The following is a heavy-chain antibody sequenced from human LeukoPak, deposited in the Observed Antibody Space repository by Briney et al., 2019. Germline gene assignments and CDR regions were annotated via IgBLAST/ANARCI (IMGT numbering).Heavy chain of an antibody. CDR3: AKGLYRSGWYYFDY. CDR1: GFIFSSYA. CDR2: ISGGGDST. V-gene: IGHV3-23*01. J-gene: IGHJ4*02. D-gene: IGHD6-19*01. Sequence: GGSLRLSCAASGFIFSSYAMSWVRQAPGKGLEWVSSISGGGDSTYYADSVKGRFTISRDNSKNTLYLQMNSLRAADTAIYYCAKGLYRSGWYYFDYWGQGTLVTVSS.